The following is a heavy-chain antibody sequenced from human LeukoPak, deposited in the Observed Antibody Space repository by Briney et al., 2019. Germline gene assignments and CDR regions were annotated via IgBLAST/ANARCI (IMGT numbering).Heavy chain of an antibody. CDR3: AYYEPTVR. D-gene: IGHD3-22*01. CDR1: GFTFSSYS. V-gene: IGHV3-48*01. CDR2: ISSSSTI. J-gene: IGHJ4*02. Sequence: GGSLRLSCAASGFTFSSYSMNWVRQAPGKGLEWVSYISSSSTIYYADSVKGRFTISRDNAKNSLYLQMNSLRAEDTAVYYCAYYEPTVRWGQGTLVTVSS.